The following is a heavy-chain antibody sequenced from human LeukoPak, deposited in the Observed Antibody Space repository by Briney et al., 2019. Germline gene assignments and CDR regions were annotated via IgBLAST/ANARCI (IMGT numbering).Heavy chain of an antibody. CDR3: ARDTIQPGLIDD. CDR2: INSGGDDI. V-gene: IGHV3-21*05. Sequence: GGSLRLSCAASGFSFSLYAMNWVRQAPGKGLEWISYINSGGDDIHYAASVRGRFTISRDDAGNTLFLQLSSLRAEDTAVYYCARDTIQPGLIDDWGQGTLVTISA. J-gene: IGHJ4*02. D-gene: IGHD2-2*01. CDR1: GFSFSLYA.